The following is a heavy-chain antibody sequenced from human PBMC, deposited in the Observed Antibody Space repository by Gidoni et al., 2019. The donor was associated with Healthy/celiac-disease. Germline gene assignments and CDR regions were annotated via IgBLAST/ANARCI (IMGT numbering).Heavy chain of an antibody. D-gene: IGHD3-3*01. Sequence: GGIIPIFGTANYAQKFQGRVTITADKSKSTAYMELSSLRSEDTAVYYCARRGGYDVWSGYVPGGVYYYGMDVWGQGTTVTVSS. CDR3: ARRGGYDVWSGYVPGGVYYYGMDV. V-gene: IGHV1-69*06. CDR2: IIPIFGTA. J-gene: IGHJ6*02.